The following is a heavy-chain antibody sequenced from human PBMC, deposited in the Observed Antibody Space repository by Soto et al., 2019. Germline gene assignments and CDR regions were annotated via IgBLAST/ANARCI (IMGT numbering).Heavy chain of an antibody. CDR3: ARLGYSYGYLRHNWFDP. CDR2: IYPGDSDT. CDR1: GYSFTSYW. V-gene: IGHV5-51*01. Sequence: EVQLVQSGAEVKKPGESLKISCKGSGYSFTSYWIGWVRQMPGKGLEWMGIIYPGDSDTRYSTSFQGQVTISADKSISTAYLQWSSLKASDTAMYYCARLGYSYGYLRHNWFDPWGQGTLVTVSS. D-gene: IGHD5-18*01. J-gene: IGHJ5*02.